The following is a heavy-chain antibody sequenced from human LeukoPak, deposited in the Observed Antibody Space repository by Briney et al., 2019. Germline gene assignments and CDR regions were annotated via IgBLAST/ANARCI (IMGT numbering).Heavy chain of an antibody. CDR2: IYHTGAT. J-gene: IGHJ2*01. V-gene: IGHV4-59*01. CDR3: ARGNIYGAYWFFDF. D-gene: IGHD2/OR15-2a*01. Sequence: SETLSLTCTVSGGSINSNFWGWIRQPPGKGLEWIGYIYHTGATNYNPSLNSRVTISVDTPKFQVSLNLTSVTAAATAVYYCARGNIYGAYWFFDFWGRGTLVSVSS. CDR1: GGSINSNF.